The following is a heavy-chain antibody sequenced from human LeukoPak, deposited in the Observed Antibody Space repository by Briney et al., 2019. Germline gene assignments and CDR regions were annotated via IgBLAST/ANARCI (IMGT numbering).Heavy chain of an antibody. Sequence: GSSVKVSCKASGGTFSSYAISWVRQAPGQGLEWMGRIIPIFGIANYAQKFQGRVTITADNSTSTAYMELSSLRSEDTAVYYCARELRVRWFGESLDYWGQGTLVTVSS. J-gene: IGHJ4*02. CDR3: ARELRVRWFGESLDY. CDR1: GGTFSSYA. CDR2: IIPIFGIA. V-gene: IGHV1-69*04. D-gene: IGHD3-10*01.